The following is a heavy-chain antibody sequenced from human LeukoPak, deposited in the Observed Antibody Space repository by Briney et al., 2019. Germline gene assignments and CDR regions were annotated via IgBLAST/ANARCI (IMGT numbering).Heavy chain of an antibody. CDR3: VRDGAVVTSGSYPWRYFQY. D-gene: IGHD3-10*01. V-gene: IGHV3-48*04. CDR2: IGHTGSIT. CDR1: GFTFGSYS. Sequence: HPGGSLRLSCAGSGFTFGSYSMNWVRHAPGKGLEWVSYIGHTGSITDYADAVKGRFTISRDNAKNSLYLQMNTLRAEDTAVYYCVRDGAVVTSGSYPWRYFQYWGQGTLVTVSS. J-gene: IGHJ1*01.